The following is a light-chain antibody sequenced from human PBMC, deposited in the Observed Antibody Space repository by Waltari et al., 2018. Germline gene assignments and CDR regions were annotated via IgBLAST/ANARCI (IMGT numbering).Light chain of an antibody. CDR2: WAS. Sequence: DIVMTQSPDSLAVSLGERATINCKSSQSVLYSSNNKNYLAWYQQKPGQPPKLLISWASTRESGVPERFSGSGSGTDFALTISSLQAEDVAVYFCQHYYSAPVTFGGGTRVEI. CDR1: QSVLYSSNNKNY. J-gene: IGKJ4*01. CDR3: QHYYSAPVT. V-gene: IGKV4-1*01.